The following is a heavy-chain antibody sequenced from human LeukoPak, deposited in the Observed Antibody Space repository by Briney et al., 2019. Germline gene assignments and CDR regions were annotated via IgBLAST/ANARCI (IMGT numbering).Heavy chain of an antibody. D-gene: IGHD3-10*01. Sequence: GGSLRLSCAASGFTFSSYGMHWVRQAPGKGLEWVAVISYDGSNKYYADSVKGRFTISRDNSKNTLYLQMSSLRAEDTAVYYCAKALGFPDDAFGIWGQGTMVTVSS. CDR1: GFTFSSYG. CDR3: AKALGFPDDAFGI. CDR2: ISYDGSNK. V-gene: IGHV3-30*18. J-gene: IGHJ3*02.